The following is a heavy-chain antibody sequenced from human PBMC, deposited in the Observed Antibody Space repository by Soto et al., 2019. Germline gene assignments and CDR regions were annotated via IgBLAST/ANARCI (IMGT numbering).Heavy chain of an antibody. V-gene: IGHV4-31*01. Sequence: ALSQTFTVSGGSISSGGYYWSWIRQHPGKGLEWIGYFYYSGSTYYNPSLKSLVTISVDTSKNQFSLKLSSVTAADTAVYYCPRDWGGSSNFGSGMDVWGQGTTVTVSS. CDR2: FYYSGST. D-gene: IGHD4-4*01. CDR3: PRDWGGSSNFGSGMDV. CDR1: GGSISSGGYY. J-gene: IGHJ6*02.